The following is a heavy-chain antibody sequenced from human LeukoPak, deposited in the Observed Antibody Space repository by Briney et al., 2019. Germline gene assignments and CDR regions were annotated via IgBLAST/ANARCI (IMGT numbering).Heavy chain of an antibody. D-gene: IGHD3/OR15-3a*01. CDR3: ARRTGSYYYGMDV. CDR2: IYPGDSDT. V-gene: IGHV5-51*01. Sequence: GESLRISCKGSGYSFTSYWIGWVRQMPGKGLEWMGSIYPGDSDTRYSPSFQGQVTISADKSISTAYLQWSSLKASDTAMYYCARRTGSYYYGMDVWGQGTTVTVSS. J-gene: IGHJ6*02. CDR1: GYSFTSYW.